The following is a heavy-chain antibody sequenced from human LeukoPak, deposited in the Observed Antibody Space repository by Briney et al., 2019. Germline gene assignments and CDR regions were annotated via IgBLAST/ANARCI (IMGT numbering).Heavy chain of an antibody. V-gene: IGHV4-34*01. J-gene: IGHJ4*02. CDR3: ASNPLTYCGGDCSTLTDY. D-gene: IGHD2-21*02. Sequence: KSSETLSLTCAVYGGSSSGYYWSWIRQPPGKGLEWIGEINHSGSTNYNPSLKSRVTISVDTSKNQFSLKLSSVTAADTAVYYCASNPLTYCGGDCSTLTDYWGQGTLVTVSS. CDR1: GGSSSGYY. CDR2: INHSGST.